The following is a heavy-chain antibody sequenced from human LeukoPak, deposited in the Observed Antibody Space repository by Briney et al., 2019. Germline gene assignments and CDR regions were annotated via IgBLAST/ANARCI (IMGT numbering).Heavy chain of an antibody. CDR1: GYTFTSYD. CDR3: ARVLRYCSGGSCYSFGY. CDR2: MNPNSGNT. V-gene: IGHV1-8*01. Sequence: ASVKVSCKASGYTFTSYDINWVRQATGQGLERMGWMNPNSGNTGYAQKFQGRVTMTRNTSISTAYMELSSLRSEDTAVYYCARVLRYCSGGSCYSFGYWGQGTLVTVSS. J-gene: IGHJ4*02. D-gene: IGHD2-15*01.